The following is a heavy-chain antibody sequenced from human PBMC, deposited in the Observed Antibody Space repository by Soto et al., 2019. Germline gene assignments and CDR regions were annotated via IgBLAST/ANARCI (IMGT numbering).Heavy chain of an antibody. Sequence: SETLSLTCTVSGGSISRYYWSWIRQPPGKGLEWIGYIYDSGTTHYNPSLESRVTISVDTSKNQFSRKLNSVTAADTAMYYCTRVTESTLDPWGQGTLVTVSS. CDR3: TRVTESTLDP. CDR2: IYDSGTT. CDR1: GGSISRYY. D-gene: IGHD3-10*01. V-gene: IGHV4-59*01. J-gene: IGHJ5*02.